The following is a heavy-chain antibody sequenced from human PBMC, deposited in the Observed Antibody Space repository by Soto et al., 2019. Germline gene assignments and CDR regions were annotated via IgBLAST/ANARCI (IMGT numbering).Heavy chain of an antibody. D-gene: IGHD6-13*01. V-gene: IGHV1-69*13. J-gene: IGHJ5*02. Sequence: SVKVSFKASGGTFSSYAISWVRQAPGQGLEWMGGIIPIFGTANYAQKFQGRVTITADESTSTAYMELSSLRSEDTAVYYCARDPRFAAAEPNWFDPWGQGTLVTVSS. CDR3: ARDPRFAAAEPNWFDP. CDR1: GGTFSSYA. CDR2: IIPIFGTA.